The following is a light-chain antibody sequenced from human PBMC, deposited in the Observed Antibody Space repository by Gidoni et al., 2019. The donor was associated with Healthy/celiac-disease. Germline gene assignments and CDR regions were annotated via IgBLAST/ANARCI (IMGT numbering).Light chain of an antibody. CDR1: RSDVGGYNY. CDR2: EVS. V-gene: IGLV2-8*01. Sequence: QPPSASGSPGQSVTISYTGTRSDVGGYNYVSWYQQHPGKAPKLMIYEVSKRPSGVPDRFSGSKSGNTASLTVSGLQAEDEADYYCSSYAGSNILVFGGGTKLTVL. J-gene: IGLJ2*01. CDR3: SSYAGSNILV.